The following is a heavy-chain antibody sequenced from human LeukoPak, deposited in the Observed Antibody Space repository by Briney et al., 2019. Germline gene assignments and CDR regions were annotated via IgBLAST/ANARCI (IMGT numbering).Heavy chain of an antibody. J-gene: IGHJ3*02. CDR1: GGTFSSYA. CDR3: AMTLDYINAATMFAFDI. Sequence: GSSVKVSCKASGGTFSSYAISWVRQAPGQGLEWMGRIIPILGIANYAQKFQGRVTITADKSTSTAYMELSSLRSEDTAVYYCAMTLDYINAATMFAFDIWGQGTMVTVSS. V-gene: IGHV1-69*04. CDR2: IIPILGIA. D-gene: IGHD4-11*01.